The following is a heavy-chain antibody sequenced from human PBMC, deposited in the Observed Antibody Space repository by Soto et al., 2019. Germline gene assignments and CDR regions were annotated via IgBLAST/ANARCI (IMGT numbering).Heavy chain of an antibody. V-gene: IGHV3-33*01. J-gene: IGHJ6*03. Sequence: AGSLRLSCAASRFTFSSYGMHWVRQAPGKGLEWVAVIWYDGSNKYYADSVKGRFTISRDNSKNTLYLQMNSLRAEDTAVYYCARSLSSSSGYYYYYMDVWGKGTTVTVSS. CDR3: ARSLSSSSGYYYYYMDV. D-gene: IGHD6-6*01. CDR1: RFTFSSYG. CDR2: IWYDGSNK.